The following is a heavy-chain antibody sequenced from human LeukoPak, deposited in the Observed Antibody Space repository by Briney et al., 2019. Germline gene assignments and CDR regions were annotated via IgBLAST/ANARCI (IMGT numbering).Heavy chain of an antibody. Sequence: GGSLRLSCAASGFTFSSYGMNWVRQAPGKGLEWVSYITSSSSTIYYADSVKGRFTISRDNAKNSLYLQMNSLSDEDTALYYCTRDPHALDFWGQGTLVTVSS. CDR1: GFTFSSYG. J-gene: IGHJ4*02. CDR3: TRDPHALDF. V-gene: IGHV3-48*02. CDR2: ITSSSSTI.